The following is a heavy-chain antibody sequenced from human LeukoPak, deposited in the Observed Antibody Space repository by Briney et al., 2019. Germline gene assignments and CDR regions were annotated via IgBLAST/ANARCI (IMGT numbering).Heavy chain of an antibody. V-gene: IGHV4-59*08. Sequence: PSETLSPTCTVSGGSISSYYWSWIRQPPGKGLEWIGYIYYSGSTNYNPSLKSRVTISVDTSKNQFSLKLSSVTAADTAVYYCARLYGDHGAFDIWGQGTMVAVSS. CDR2: IYYSGST. J-gene: IGHJ3*02. D-gene: IGHD4-17*01. CDR1: GGSISSYY. CDR3: ARLYGDHGAFDI.